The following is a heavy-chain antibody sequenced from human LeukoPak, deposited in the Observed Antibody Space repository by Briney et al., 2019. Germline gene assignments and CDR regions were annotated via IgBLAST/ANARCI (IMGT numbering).Heavy chain of an antibody. CDR2: IYHSGST. Sequence: PSETLSLTCAVSGGSISSDGYSWSWIRQPPGKGLEWIGYIYHSGSTNYNPSLKSRVTISVDTSKNQFSLKLSSVTAADTAVYYCARMTTVTIDYWGQGTLVTVSS. D-gene: IGHD4-17*01. J-gene: IGHJ4*02. CDR1: GGSISSDGYS. V-gene: IGHV4-30-2*01. CDR3: ARMTTVTIDY.